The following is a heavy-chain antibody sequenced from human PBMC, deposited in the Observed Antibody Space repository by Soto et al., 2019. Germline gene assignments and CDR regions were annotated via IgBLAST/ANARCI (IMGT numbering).Heavy chain of an antibody. J-gene: IGHJ4*02. V-gene: IGHV1-69*13. CDR3: ARGNKLRYFDWPLGY. Sequence: SVKVSCKASGGTFSSYAISWVRQAPGQGLEWMGGIIPIFGTANYAQKFQGRVTITADESTSTAYMELSSLRSEDTAVYYCARGNKLRYFDWPLGYWGQGTLVTVSS. CDR2: IIPIFGTA. CDR1: GGTFSSYA. D-gene: IGHD3-9*01.